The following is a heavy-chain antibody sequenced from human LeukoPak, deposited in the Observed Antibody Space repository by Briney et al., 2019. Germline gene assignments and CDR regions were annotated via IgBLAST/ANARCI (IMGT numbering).Heavy chain of an antibody. Sequence: SVKVSCKASGGTFSSYAISWVRQAPGQGLEWMGGIIPIFGTANYAQKFQGRVTITTDESTSTAYMELSSLRSEDTAVYYCARGPDYYYDSSGVAFDIWGQGTMVTLSS. J-gene: IGHJ3*02. CDR3: ARGPDYYYDSSGVAFDI. CDR2: IIPIFGTA. D-gene: IGHD3-22*01. V-gene: IGHV1-69*05. CDR1: GGTFSSYA.